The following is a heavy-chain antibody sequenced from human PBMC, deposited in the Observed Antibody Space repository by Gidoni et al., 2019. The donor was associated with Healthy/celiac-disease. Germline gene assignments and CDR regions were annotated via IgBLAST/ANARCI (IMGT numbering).Heavy chain of an antibody. CDR2: ISYDGSNK. V-gene: IGHV3-30-3*01. Sequence: QVQLVESGGGVVQPGRSLRLSCAASGFPFSSYAMHWVRQAPGKGLEWVAVISYDGSNKYYADSVKGRFTISRDNSKNTLYLQMNSLRAEDTAVYYCASPDYAMDGWGQGTLVTVSS. J-gene: IGHJ4*02. CDR3: ASPDYAMDG. D-gene: IGHD4-17*01. CDR1: GFPFSSYA.